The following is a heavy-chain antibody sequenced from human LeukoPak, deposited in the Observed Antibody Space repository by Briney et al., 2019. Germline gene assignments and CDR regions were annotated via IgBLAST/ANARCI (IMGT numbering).Heavy chain of an antibody. J-gene: IGHJ5*02. D-gene: IGHD3-10*01. Sequence: SETLSLTCTVSGDSSSSGDYFWNWIRQPPGKGVEWIGYIYYSGSTYYNPSLKSRVSISVDTSKNQFSLKLSSVTAADTAVYYCARRITMVRGFDPWGQGTLVTVSS. CDR1: GDSSSSGDYF. CDR3: ARRITMVRGFDP. CDR2: IYYSGST. V-gene: IGHV4-30-4*08.